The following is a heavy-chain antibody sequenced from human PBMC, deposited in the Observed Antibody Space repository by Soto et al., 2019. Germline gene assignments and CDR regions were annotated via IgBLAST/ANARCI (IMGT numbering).Heavy chain of an antibody. CDR3: ATETTYDILTGYFVDLRNYMDV. D-gene: IGHD3-9*01. CDR1: GFTFSSYA. J-gene: IGHJ6*03. CDR2: ISGSGGST. V-gene: IGHV3-23*01. Sequence: GGSLRLSCAASGFTFSSYAMSWVRQAPGKGLEWVSAISGSGGSTYYADSVKGRFTISRDNSKNTLYLQMNSLRAEDTAVYYCATETTYDILTGYFVDLRNYMDVWGKGTTVTVSS.